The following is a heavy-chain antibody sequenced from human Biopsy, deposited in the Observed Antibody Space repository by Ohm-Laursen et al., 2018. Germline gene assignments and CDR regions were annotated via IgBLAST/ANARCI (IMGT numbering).Heavy chain of an antibody. CDR2: IYYTGKT. V-gene: IGHV4-59*01. Sequence: SETLSLTCTVSDGSISGYYWSWIRQAPGKGLEWIGFIYYTGKTESNPSLKSRLTMSVDTSKNQFSLNLTTVTTADTAIYYCARDRGYYSDRTVPGYFDLWGRGTLVTVSS. CDR3: ARDRGYYSDRTVPGYFDL. CDR1: DGSISGYY. J-gene: IGHJ2*01. D-gene: IGHD3-22*01.